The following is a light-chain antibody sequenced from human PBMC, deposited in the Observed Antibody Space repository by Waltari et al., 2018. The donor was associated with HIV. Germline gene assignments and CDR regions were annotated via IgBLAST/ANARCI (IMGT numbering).Light chain of an antibody. V-gene: IGLV10-54*04. J-gene: IGLJ2*01. CDR1: SSDVGHQG. CDR3: AAGDNGLNAVV. Sequence: QAGLTQPPSVSKDLRQTATLTCAGSSSDVGHQGATWLQQHQGHPPKALSDRNNNRPSGIPDRVSASRSGNTASLTITGLQPEDEADYYCAAGDNGLNAVVFGGGTRLNVL. CDR2: RNN.